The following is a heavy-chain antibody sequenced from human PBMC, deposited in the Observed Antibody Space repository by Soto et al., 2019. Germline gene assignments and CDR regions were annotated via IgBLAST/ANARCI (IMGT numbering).Heavy chain of an antibody. CDR3: AREGGPGRGAYYGMDG. Sequence: QVQLVESGGGVVQPGRSLRLSCAASGFTFSTYDMHWVRQAPGKGLEWVSVIWYDGSNKYYADSVKGRFTISRDNSKNTLYLQMNSLRAEDTAVYYCAREGGPGRGAYYGMDGWGQGTTVTVSS. J-gene: IGHJ6*02. CDR2: IWYDGSNK. CDR1: GFTFSTYD. V-gene: IGHV3-33*01. D-gene: IGHD1-1*01.